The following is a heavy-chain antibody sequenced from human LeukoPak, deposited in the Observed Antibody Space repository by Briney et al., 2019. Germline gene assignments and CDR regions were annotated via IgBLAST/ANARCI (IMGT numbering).Heavy chain of an antibody. CDR3: VKDATSFIGVGGTGALDT. J-gene: IGHJ3*01. Sequence: PGGSLRLSCSASGFKFDDYAMHWVRQVPGQGLEWVSGISWNSGTRVYLDSVKGRFTISRDNAKNSLYLQMDSLRPGDTALYFCVKDATSFIGVGGTGALDTWGQGTMVTVSS. V-gene: IGHV3-9*01. D-gene: IGHD3-3*01. CDR2: ISWNSGTR. CDR1: GFKFDDYA.